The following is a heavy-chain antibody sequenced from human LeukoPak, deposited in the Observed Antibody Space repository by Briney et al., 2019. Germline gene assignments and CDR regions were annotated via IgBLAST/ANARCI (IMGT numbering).Heavy chain of an antibody. CDR3: ARGNVYSGSGSSPLDY. V-gene: IGHV3-74*03. CDR2: LNSDGSRT. CDR1: RFTLSKYW. D-gene: IGHD3-10*01. Sequence: GGSLRLSCAASRFTLSKYWMHRVRQAPGQGPAGVSRLNSDGSRTSYADSVKGRFTISRDNAKNTLYLQMSSLRVEDTAVYYCARGNVYSGSGSSPLDYWGQGTLVTVSS. J-gene: IGHJ4*02.